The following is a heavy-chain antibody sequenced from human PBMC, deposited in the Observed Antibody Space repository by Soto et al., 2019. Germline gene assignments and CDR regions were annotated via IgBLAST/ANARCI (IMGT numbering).Heavy chain of an antibody. J-gene: IGHJ6*02. V-gene: IGHV3-23*04. Sequence: EVQLVESGGGLVQPGGALRLSCAASGVTVSSYAMIWVLQAPGKWLEWVEAISGSGGSTSYADSGKGRFTISRDNSKKTLYLQMNSLSAEDTAVYYCAKDPPDCYDYCMDVWGPGTTVPGSS. CDR1: GVTVSSYA. CDR2: ISGSGGST. CDR3: AKDPPDCYDYCMDV.